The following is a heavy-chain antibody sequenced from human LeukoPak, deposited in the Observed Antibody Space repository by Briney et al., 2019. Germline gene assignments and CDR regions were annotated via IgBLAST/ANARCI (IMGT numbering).Heavy chain of an antibody. J-gene: IGHJ5*02. Sequence: ASVTLSCTASGYTFTGYYMHWVRQAPGQGLEWMGWINPNSGGTNSAQKFQGRVTMTRDTSISTAYMELSRLRSDDTAVYYCAKGGGDSRGQEYIWFDPWGQGTLVTVSS. D-gene: IGHD3-22*01. CDR3: AKGGGDSRGQEYIWFDP. V-gene: IGHV1-2*02. CDR1: GYTFTGYY. CDR2: INPNSGGT.